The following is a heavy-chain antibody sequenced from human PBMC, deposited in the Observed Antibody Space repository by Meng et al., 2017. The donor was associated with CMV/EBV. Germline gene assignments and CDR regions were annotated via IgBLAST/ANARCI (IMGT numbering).Heavy chain of an antibody. V-gene: IGHV3-13*01. CDR1: GFTFSSYD. CDR2: IGTAGDT. CDR3: ARSDCSSTSCYNYYYYGMDV. J-gene: IGHJ6*02. Sequence: GESLKISCAASGFTFSSYDMHWVRQATGKGLEWVSAIGTAGDTYYPGSVKGRFTISRENAKNSLYLQMNSLRAGDTAVYYCARSDCSSTSCYNYYYYGMDVWGQGTTVTVSS. D-gene: IGHD2-2*02.